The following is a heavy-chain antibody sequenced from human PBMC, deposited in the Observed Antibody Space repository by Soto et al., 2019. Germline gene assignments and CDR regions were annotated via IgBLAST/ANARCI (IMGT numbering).Heavy chain of an antibody. D-gene: IGHD5-12*01. CDR1: GFTFSSSG. CDR2: ISYDGTNK. CDR3: AKGGRGGYDYMDY. Sequence: QVQLVESGGGVVQPGRSLRLSCAASGFTFSSSGLHWVRQAPGKGLEWVAVISYDGTNKYYADSGKGRFTISRDNSKNTLYLQMNSLRAEDTAVYYCAKGGRGGYDYMDYWGQGTLVTVSS. V-gene: IGHV3-30*18. J-gene: IGHJ4*02.